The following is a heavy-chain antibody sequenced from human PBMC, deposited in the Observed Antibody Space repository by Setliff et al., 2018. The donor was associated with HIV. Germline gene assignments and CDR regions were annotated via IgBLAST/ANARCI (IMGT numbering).Heavy chain of an antibody. CDR2: IYQTGSI. J-gene: IGHJ4*02. CDR3: ARQAWHSGRNGYFVDY. D-gene: IGHD3-22*01. Sequence: PSETLSLTCSMSGYSISNGYYWGWFRQSPGKGLEWIATIYQTGSIYYNPSLRNRVTLLLDMSKNQFSLKLSSATAADTAVYYCARQAWHSGRNGYFVDYWGQGMLVTVSS. V-gene: IGHV4-38-2*02. CDR1: GYSISNGYY.